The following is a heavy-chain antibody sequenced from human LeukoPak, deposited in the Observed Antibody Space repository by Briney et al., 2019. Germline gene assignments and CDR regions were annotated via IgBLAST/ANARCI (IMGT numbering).Heavy chain of an antibody. V-gene: IGHV4-59*01. CDR3: ARDNQRATTVVDC. J-gene: IGHJ4*02. D-gene: IGHD4-17*01. CDR2: IYNSGRT. Sequence: SETLSLTCTVSGGSISSYYWNWIRQPPGKGLEWIWYIYNSGRTTYNPSLTSRVTMSVETSKNQFSLKLSSGNAADTAVYYCARDNQRATTVVDCWGQGTLVTVSS. CDR1: GGSISSYY.